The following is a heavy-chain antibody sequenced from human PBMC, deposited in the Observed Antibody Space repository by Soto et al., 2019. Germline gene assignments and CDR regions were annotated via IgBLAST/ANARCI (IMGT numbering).Heavy chain of an antibody. CDR2: ISSSAKTI. J-gene: IGHJ6*02. CDR3: ARARSSVPSRRGIGYYGMDV. D-gene: IGHD2-2*03. CDR1: GFAFSSYE. V-gene: IGHV3-48*03. Sequence: EVQLVESGGGLVQPGGSLRLSCAASGFAFSSYEMNWVRQAPGKGLEWVSYISSSAKTIYYADSVKGRFTISRDNAKSSLYLQMNSLRAEDAAVYFCARARSSVPSRRGIGYYGMDVWGHGTTVTVSS.